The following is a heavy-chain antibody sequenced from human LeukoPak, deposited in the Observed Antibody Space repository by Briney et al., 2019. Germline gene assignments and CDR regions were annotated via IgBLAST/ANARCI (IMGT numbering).Heavy chain of an antibody. CDR3: ARARARGYSYGFGIYYFDY. J-gene: IGHJ4*02. D-gene: IGHD5-18*01. Sequence: SETLSLTCAVYGGYFSGYYWSWIRQPPGKGLEWIGEINHSGSTNYNPSLKSRVTISVDTSKNQFSLKLSSVTAADTAVYYCARARARGYSYGFGIYYFDYWGQGTLVTVSS. CDR2: INHSGST. CDR1: GGYFSGYY. V-gene: IGHV4-34*01.